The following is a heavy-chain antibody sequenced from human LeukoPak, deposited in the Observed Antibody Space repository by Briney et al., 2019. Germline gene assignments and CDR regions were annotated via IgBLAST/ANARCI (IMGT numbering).Heavy chain of an antibody. Sequence: GGSLKLSCAASGITFDGSPIHWVRQAPGKGLEWVGRIRSKTNNYETGYAASLKGRFLISRDDSRNMSYLQMNSLKTEDTAVYYRQAYYYYYMDVWGKGTTVIVSS. CDR3: QAYYYYYMDV. V-gene: IGHV3-73*01. J-gene: IGHJ6*03. CDR1: GITFDGSP. CDR2: IRSKTNNYET.